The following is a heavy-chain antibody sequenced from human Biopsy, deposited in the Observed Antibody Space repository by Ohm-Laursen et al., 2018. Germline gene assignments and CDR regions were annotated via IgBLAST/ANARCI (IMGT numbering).Heavy chain of an antibody. CDR3: AKGHSSWFRYLQY. V-gene: IGHV1-8*01. Sequence: SSVKVSCKASGYIFNNYDINWVRQAAGQGPEWMGWMSPNSSNTGYAPKFQGRTTLTRNTSISTAYLELSSLTSEDSAIYYCAKGHSSWFRYLQYWGQGTLVTVSS. J-gene: IGHJ1*01. CDR1: GYIFNNYD. D-gene: IGHD6-13*01. CDR2: MSPNSSNT.